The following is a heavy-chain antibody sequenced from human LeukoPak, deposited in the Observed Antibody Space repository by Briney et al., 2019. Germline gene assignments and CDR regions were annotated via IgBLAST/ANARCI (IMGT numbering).Heavy chain of an antibody. CDR3: ARIGYNHYFDY. CDR2: INPNSGGT. J-gene: IGHJ4*02. CDR1: GYTFTYYY. V-gene: IGHV1-2*02. Sequence: ASVNVSCKASGYTFTYYYLHWVRQAPGQGLEWMGWINPNSGGTNYAQTFQGRVTMTRDTSITTAYLELSRLRSDDTAVYYCARIGYNHYFDYWGQGTLVTVSS. D-gene: IGHD1-14*01.